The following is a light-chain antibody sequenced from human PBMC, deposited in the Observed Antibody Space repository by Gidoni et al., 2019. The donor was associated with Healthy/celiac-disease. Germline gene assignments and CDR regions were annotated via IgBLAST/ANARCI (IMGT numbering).Light chain of an antibody. Sequence: DTQMTQSPSSLPASVGDRVTITCQASQDISNYLNWYQQKPGKAPKLLIYDASNLETGVPSRFSGSGSGTDFTFTISSLQPEDIATYYCQQYDNLPRTFXQXTKLEIK. CDR2: DAS. V-gene: IGKV1-33*01. CDR3: QQYDNLPRT. J-gene: IGKJ2*01. CDR1: QDISNY.